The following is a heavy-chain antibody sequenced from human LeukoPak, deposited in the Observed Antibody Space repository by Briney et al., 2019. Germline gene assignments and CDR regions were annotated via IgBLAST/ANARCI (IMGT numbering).Heavy chain of an antibody. CDR2: IYYSGST. J-gene: IGHJ6*03. CDR1: GGSISSYY. Sequence: SETLSLTCAVYGGSISSYYWSWIRQPPGKGLEWIGYIYYSGSTNYNPSLKSRVTISGDTSKNQFSLKLSSVTAADTAVYYCARGRYYYDSIRGLLNYYYYYMDVWGKGTTVTVSS. CDR3: ARGRYYYDSIRGLLNYYYYYMDV. D-gene: IGHD3-22*01. V-gene: IGHV4-59*01.